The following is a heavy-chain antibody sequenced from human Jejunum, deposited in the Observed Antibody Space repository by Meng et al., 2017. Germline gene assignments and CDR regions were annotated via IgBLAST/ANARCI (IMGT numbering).Heavy chain of an antibody. CDR2: ISSSSRTI. V-gene: IGHV3-11*01. CDR1: GFTFNDYY. Sequence: QVQLVGSGGGLVQPGGSLRLSVVGSGFTFNDYYMGWIRQAPGKGLEWVSYISSSSRTIYYADSVKGRFTISRDNAQNSLFLQMNSLRPEDSGLYYCATASRGVDNCFDPWGQGALVTVSS. J-gene: IGHJ5*02. CDR3: ATASRGVDNCFDP. D-gene: IGHD2-15*01.